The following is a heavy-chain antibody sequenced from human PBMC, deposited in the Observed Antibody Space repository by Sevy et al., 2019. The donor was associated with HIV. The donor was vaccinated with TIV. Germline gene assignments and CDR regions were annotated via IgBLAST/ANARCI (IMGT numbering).Heavy chain of an antibody. V-gene: IGHV1-18*01. CDR2: ISAYNGNT. D-gene: IGHD3-3*01. CDR1: GYTFTSYG. Sequence: ASVKVSCKASGYTFTSYGISWVRQAPGQGLEWMGWISAYNGNTNYAQKLQGRVTMTTDTSTSTADMELRSLRSDDTAVYYCARYEVANYDFWSGYYRGDSNMDVWGQGTTVTVSS. J-gene: IGHJ6*02. CDR3: ARYEVANYDFWSGYYRGDSNMDV.